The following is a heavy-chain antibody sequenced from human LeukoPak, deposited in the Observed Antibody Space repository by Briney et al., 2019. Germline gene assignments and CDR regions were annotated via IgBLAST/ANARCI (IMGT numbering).Heavy chain of an antibody. CDR2: ISPSGSIT. D-gene: IGHD5-24*01. CDR3: AKDDAWLQFEN. V-gene: IGHV3-23*01. CDR1: GFTFSNAW. Sequence: GGSLRLSCAASGFTFSNAWMSWVRQAPGKGLEWVSGISPSGSITYYADSVKGRFTISRDNSKNTVYLQMNNLRADDTAVYYCAKDDAWLQFENWGQGTLVTVSS. J-gene: IGHJ4*02.